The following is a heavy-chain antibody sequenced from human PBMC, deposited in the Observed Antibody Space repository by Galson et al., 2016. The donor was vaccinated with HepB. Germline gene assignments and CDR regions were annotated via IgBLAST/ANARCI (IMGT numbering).Heavy chain of an antibody. J-gene: IGHJ3*02. CDR3: ARAAPAGDYGNLPVAAFEI. CDR2: ITPMLGPA. Sequence: SVKVSCKASGSDLLFSSLVMSWARQAPGQGLEWMGGITPMLGPATYGQRFQGRLTITADASTNTAFMELSNLISDDTAVYYCARAAPAGDYGNLPVAAFEIWGQGTVVTVS. CDR1: GSDLLFSSLV. D-gene: IGHD4/OR15-4a*01. V-gene: IGHV1-69*13.